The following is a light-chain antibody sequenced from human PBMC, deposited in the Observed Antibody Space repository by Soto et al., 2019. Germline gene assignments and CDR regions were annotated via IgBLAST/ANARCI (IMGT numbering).Light chain of an antibody. J-gene: IGLJ1*01. Sequence: QSALTQPPSASRSPGQSVTISCTGTSSDVGGYNYVSWYQQHPGKAPKLIIYEVSMRPSGVPDRFSGSKSGNTASLTVSGLQAEDEADYYCSSYADSNNLGVFGTGTKLTVL. CDR3: SSYADSNNLGV. CDR1: SSDVGGYNY. V-gene: IGLV2-8*02. CDR2: EVS.